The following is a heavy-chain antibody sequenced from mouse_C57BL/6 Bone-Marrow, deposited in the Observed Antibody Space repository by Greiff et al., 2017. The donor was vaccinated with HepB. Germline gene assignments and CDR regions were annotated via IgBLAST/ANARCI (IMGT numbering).Heavy chain of an antibody. D-gene: IGHD1-1*01. V-gene: IGHV3-6*01. CDR1: GYSITSGYY. CDR3: AREVLLRFAY. J-gene: IGHJ3*01. CDR2: ISYDGSN. Sequence: VQLKESGPGLVKPSQSLSLTCSVTGYSITSGYYWNWIRQFPGNKLEWMGYISYDGSNNYNPSLKNRISITRDTSKNQFFLKLNSVTTEDTATYYCAREVLLRFAYWGQGTLVTVSA.